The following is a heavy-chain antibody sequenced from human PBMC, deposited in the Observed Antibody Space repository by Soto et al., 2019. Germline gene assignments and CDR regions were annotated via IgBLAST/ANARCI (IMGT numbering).Heavy chain of an antibody. Sequence: HLGGSLRLSCAASRFTFSNYGMHWVRQAPDKGLEWVAFIWSDGSDKYYADSVKGRFTISRDNSKSTLYLQMNSLRVEDTAVYYCARSVYTYGTYLVDCWGQGTLVTVSS. D-gene: IGHD5-18*01. CDR1: RFTFSNYG. V-gene: IGHV3-33*01. J-gene: IGHJ4*02. CDR3: ARSVYTYGTYLVDC. CDR2: IWSDGSDK.